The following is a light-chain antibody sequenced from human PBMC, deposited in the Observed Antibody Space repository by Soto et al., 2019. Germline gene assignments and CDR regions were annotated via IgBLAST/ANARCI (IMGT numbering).Light chain of an antibody. CDR3: QAWDCRTFYV. Sequence: SYELTQPPSVSVSPGQTASITCSGDKLGDKYACWYQQKPGQSPVLVIYQDSKRPSGIPERFSGSNSGNTATLTISGTQAMDEADYYCQAWDCRTFYVFGTGTKLTVL. V-gene: IGLV3-1*01. J-gene: IGLJ1*01. CDR2: QDS. CDR1: KLGDKY.